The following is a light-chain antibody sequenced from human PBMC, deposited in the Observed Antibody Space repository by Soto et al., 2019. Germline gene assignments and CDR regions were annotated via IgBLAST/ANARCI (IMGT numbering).Light chain of an antibody. CDR1: NIGRKS. Sequence: SYELTQPPSVSVAPGQTASITCGGSNIGRKSVHWYQQKPGQAPVVVVYDDRDRPSGIPERFSGSNSGNTATLTISRVEAGXXXDYYCQLWDSNSDHVVFGGGTKLTVL. CDR3: QLWDSNSDHVV. CDR2: DDR. J-gene: IGLJ2*01. V-gene: IGLV3-21*02.